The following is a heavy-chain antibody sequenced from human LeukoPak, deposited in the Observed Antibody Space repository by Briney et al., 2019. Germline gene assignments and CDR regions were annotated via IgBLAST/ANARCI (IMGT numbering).Heavy chain of an antibody. CDR2: ISSSSSYI. Sequence: GGSLRLSCAASGFTLSSYSMNWVRQAPGKWLEWVSSISSSSSYIYYADSVKGRFTISRDNAKNSLYLQMNSLRAEDTAVYYCARDLEDAFDIWGQGTMVTVSS. CDR1: GFTLSSYS. J-gene: IGHJ3*02. V-gene: IGHV3-21*01. CDR3: ARDLEDAFDI.